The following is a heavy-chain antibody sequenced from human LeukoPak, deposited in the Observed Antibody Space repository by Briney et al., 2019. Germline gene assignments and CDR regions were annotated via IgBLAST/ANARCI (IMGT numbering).Heavy chain of an antibody. CDR3: ARTTEGGYTYGYFYYYYMDV. V-gene: IGHV4-4*07. CDR2: IHTSGST. Sequence: SETLSLTCTVSGVSISSYYWSWTRQPAGKGLEWLGRIHTSGSTNYNPSLKSRVTMSVDTSKNQFSLKLTSVTAADTAVYYCARTTEGGYTYGYFYYYYMDVWGKGTTVTISS. CDR1: GVSISSYY. D-gene: IGHD5-18*01. J-gene: IGHJ6*03.